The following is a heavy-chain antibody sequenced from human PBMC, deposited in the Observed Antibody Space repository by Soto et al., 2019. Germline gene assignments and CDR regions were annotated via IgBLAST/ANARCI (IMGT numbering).Heavy chain of an antibody. CDR1: GYTFTSYG. J-gene: IGHJ4*02. CDR3: AREWDGYKFDY. D-gene: IGHD5-12*01. CDR2: ISAYNGNT. V-gene: IGHV1-18*04. Sequence: QVQLVQSGAEVKKPGASVKVSCKASGYTFTSYGISWVRQAPGQGLEWMGWISAYNGNTNYAQKFQGRVTITADESTSTAYMELSSLRSEDTAVYYCAREWDGYKFDYWGQGTLVTVSS.